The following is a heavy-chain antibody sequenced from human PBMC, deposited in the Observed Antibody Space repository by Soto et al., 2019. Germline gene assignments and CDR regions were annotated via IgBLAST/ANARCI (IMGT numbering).Heavy chain of an antibody. Sequence: QITLKESGPTLVKPTQTLTLTCIFSGFSLSTRGVGVGWIRQPPGKALEWLAVIYWDDDKRYSPSLKSRVTITSDTSKNHVVFTMTNMDTEDTAAFYSAHFTSRGGGSPFDIWGQGTKVTVSS. J-gene: IGHJ3*02. CDR1: GFSLSTRGVG. V-gene: IGHV2-5*02. CDR2: IYWDDDK. D-gene: IGHD3-10*01. CDR3: AHFTSRGGGSPFDI.